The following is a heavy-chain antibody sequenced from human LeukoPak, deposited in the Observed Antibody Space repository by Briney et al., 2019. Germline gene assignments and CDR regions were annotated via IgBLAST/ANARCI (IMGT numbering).Heavy chain of an antibody. CDR1: GGSISSGGYY. CDR2: IYHSGST. CDR3: ARFPSTQNIYYFDY. D-gene: IGHD2/OR15-2a*01. Sequence: PSQTLSLTCTVSGGSISSGGYYWSWIRQPPGKGLEWIGYIYHSGSTYYNPSLKSRVTISVDRSKNQFSLKLSSVTAADTAVYYCARFPSTQNIYYFDYWGQGTLVTVSS. J-gene: IGHJ4*02. V-gene: IGHV4-30-2*01.